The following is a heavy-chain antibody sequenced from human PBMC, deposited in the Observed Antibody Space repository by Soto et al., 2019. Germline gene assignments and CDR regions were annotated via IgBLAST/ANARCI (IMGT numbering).Heavy chain of an antibody. CDR3: AKEATMIVVVPWDYDAFDI. D-gene: IGHD3-22*01. V-gene: IGHV3-23*01. CDR2: ISGSGGST. Sequence: GGSLRLSCAASGFTFSSYAMSWVRQAPGKGLDWVSAISGSGGSTYYADSVKCRFTISRDNSKNTLYLQMNSLRAEDTAVYYCAKEATMIVVVPWDYDAFDIWGQGTMVTVSS. J-gene: IGHJ3*02. CDR1: GFTFSSYA.